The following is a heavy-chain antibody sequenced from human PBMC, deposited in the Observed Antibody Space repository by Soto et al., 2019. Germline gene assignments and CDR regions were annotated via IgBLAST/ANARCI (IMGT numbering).Heavy chain of an antibody. CDR3: ARVAY. CDR2: IWPSGDT. J-gene: IGHJ4*02. V-gene: IGHV4-4*02. Sequence: SETLSLTCAVSGDSISSNHWWNWVRQPPGKGLEWVGEIWPSGDTNYSPSLEGRVTVSLDKSQNSLFLQMNTLRPEDTAMYYCARVAYWGPGTQVTVSS. CDR1: GDSISSNHW.